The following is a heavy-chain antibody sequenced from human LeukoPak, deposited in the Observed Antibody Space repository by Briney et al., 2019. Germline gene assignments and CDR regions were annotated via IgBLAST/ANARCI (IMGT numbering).Heavy chain of an antibody. Sequence: SETLSLTCTVSGGSIGYNYWNWVRQSPERGLEWIGYISSSGSIDYTPSLRSRVTMSPDTSKNHLSLNLRSVSAADTAIYYCAGYDHTNYLAYWGQGILVTVSS. CDR2: ISSSGSI. J-gene: IGHJ4*02. CDR3: AGYDHTNYLAY. CDR1: GGSIGYNY. D-gene: IGHD1-14*01. V-gene: IGHV4-59*13.